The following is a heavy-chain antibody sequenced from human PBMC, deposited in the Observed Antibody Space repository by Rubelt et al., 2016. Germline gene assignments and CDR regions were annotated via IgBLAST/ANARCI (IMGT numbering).Heavy chain of an antibody. CDR3: ASGSSEWLMDAFDI. V-gene: IGHV4-34*01. CDR2: INHSGSY. J-gene: IGHJ3*02. Sequence: QVQLQQWGAGLLKPSETLSLTCAVYGGSFSGYYWSWIRQPPGKGLEWIGEINHSGSYNYNPSLKSRVTVSVDPSKNQFALRLGSVTAADTAVYYCASGSSEWLMDAFDIWGQGTMVTVSS. D-gene: IGHD6-19*01. CDR1: GGSFSGYY.